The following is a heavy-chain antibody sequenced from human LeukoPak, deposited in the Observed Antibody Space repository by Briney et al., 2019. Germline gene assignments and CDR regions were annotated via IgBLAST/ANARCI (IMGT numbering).Heavy chain of an antibody. J-gene: IGHJ4*02. CDR1: GYTFTSYG. V-gene: IGHV1-18*01. D-gene: IGHD4-17*01. Sequence: ASVKVSCKASGYTFTSYGISWVRQAPGQGLEWMGWISAYNGNTNYAQKLQGRVTMTTDTSTSTAYMELRSLRSDDTAVYYCARGPNSYGDYGRLNYWGQGTLVTVSS. CDR2: ISAYNGNT. CDR3: ARGPNSYGDYGRLNY.